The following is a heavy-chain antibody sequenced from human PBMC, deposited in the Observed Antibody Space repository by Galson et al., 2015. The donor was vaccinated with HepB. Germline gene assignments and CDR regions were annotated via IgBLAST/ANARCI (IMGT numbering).Heavy chain of an antibody. CDR3: ARGNYYVSGTYYKSANFDY. Sequence: TLSLTCAVSGGSISINYWWTWVRQPPGKGLEWIGEIYHSGSTNYNPSLKSRLTVSVDKSKNQFSLKLSSVTAADTAVYHCARGNYYVSGTYYKSANFDYWGQGSLVTVSS. V-gene: IGHV4-4*02. J-gene: IGHJ4*02. D-gene: IGHD3-10*01. CDR2: IYHSGST. CDR1: GGSISINYW.